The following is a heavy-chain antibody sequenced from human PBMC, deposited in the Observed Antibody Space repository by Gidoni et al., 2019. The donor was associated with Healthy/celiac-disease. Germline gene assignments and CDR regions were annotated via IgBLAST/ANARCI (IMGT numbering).Heavy chain of an antibody. J-gene: IGHJ6*03. Sequence: QVQLVQSGAEVKKPGASVKVSCKASGYTFTGYYMHWVRQAPGQGLEWMGWINPNSGGTNYAQKFQGWVTMTRDTSISTAYMELSRLRSDDTAVYYCARDRGAITGTTVFPYYYYMDVWGKGTTVTVSS. CDR3: ARDRGAITGTTVFPYYYYMDV. CDR1: GYTFTGYY. CDR2: INPNSGGT. D-gene: IGHD1-7*01. V-gene: IGHV1-2*04.